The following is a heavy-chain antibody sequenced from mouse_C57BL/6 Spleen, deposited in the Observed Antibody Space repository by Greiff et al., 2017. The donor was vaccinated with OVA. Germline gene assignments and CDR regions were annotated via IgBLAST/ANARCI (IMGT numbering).Heavy chain of an antibody. D-gene: IGHD2-5*01. CDR2: IDPSDSYT. J-gene: IGHJ2*01. Sequence: QVQLQQSGAELVKPGASVKLSCKASGYTFTSYWMQRVKQRPGQGLEWIGEIDPSDSYTNYNQKFKGKATLTVDTSSSTAYMQLSSLTSEDSAVYYCARHYSNFDYWGQGTTLTVSS. V-gene: IGHV1-50*01. CDR1: GYTFTSYW. CDR3: ARHYSNFDY.